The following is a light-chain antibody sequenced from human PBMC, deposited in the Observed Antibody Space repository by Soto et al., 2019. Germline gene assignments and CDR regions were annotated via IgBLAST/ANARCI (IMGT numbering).Light chain of an antibody. CDR3: QSYDRSLSGSV. CDR2: GNS. V-gene: IGLV1-40*01. J-gene: IGLJ2*01. Sequence: QSVLTQSPSVSGAPGQRVTISCTGSSSNIGAGYDVHWYQQFPGTAPKLLIYGNSNRPSGVPDRFSGSKSGTSASLAITGLQAEDEADYYCQSYDRSLSGSVFGGGTKVTVL. CDR1: SSNIGAGYD.